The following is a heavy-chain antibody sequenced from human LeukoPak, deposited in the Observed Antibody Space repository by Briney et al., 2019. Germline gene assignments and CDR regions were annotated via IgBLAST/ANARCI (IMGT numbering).Heavy chain of an antibody. J-gene: IGHJ6*02. CDR1: GFIFNDFD. V-gene: IGHV3-13*01. CDR3: ARDRFGMDV. CDR2: IGIGGDT. Sequence: GGSLRLSCTAAGFIFNDFDFHWVRQGPGKGLEWVSAIGIGGDTHYSGSVKGRFTVSRENAKNSLFLHMNNLRAGDTAVYYCARDRFGMDVWGRGTTVIVSS.